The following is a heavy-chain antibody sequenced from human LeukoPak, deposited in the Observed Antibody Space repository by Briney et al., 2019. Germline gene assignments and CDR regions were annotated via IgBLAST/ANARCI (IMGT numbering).Heavy chain of an antibody. D-gene: IGHD2/OR15-2a*01. CDR1: GFTFSTYV. CDR2: ILVGAEYI. Sequence: PGGSLRLSCAASGFTFSTYVMIWFRQAPGKRLEWVSTILVGAEYIFYADSVKGRFIISRDDSHNALYLQLHSLRAEDTALYYCASGPPFLKYLEYWGQGALVTVSS. J-gene: IGHJ4*02. V-gene: IGHV3-23*01. CDR3: ASGPPFLKYLEY.